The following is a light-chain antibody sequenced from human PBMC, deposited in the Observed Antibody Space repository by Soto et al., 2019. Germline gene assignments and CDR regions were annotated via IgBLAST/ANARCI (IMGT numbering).Light chain of an antibody. V-gene: IGKV3-20*01. CDR1: QSVSSSY. CDR3: QQYSSPSMYT. J-gene: IGKJ2*01. Sequence: EIVLTQSPGTLSLSPGERATLSCRASQSVSSSYLAWYQQKPGQAPRLLIYGASSRATGIPDRFRGSGSGTDFTLTITRLEPEDFAVYYCQQYSSPSMYTFGQGTELEIK. CDR2: GAS.